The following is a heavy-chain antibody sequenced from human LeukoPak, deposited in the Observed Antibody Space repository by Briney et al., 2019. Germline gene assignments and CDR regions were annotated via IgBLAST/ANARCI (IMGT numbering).Heavy chain of an antibody. CDR1: GYTFTSYD. Sequence: GASVKVSCKASGYTFTSYDINWVRQATGQGLEWMGWMNPNSGNTGYAQKFQGRVTITRNTSISTAYMELNSLRAEDTAVYYCARDRGSNNYFDRWGQGTLVTVSS. CDR2: MNPNSGNT. V-gene: IGHV1-8*03. D-gene: IGHD2-2*01. CDR3: ARDRGSNNYFDR. J-gene: IGHJ4*02.